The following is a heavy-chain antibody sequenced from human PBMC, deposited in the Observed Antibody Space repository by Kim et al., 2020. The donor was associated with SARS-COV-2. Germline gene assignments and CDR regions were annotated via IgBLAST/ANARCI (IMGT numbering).Heavy chain of an antibody. CDR1: NYTFSTHG. CDR2: ININNGDT. D-gene: IGHD3-10*01. J-gene: IGHJ6*02. V-gene: IGHV1-18*01. Sequence: ASVKVSCKASNYTFSTHGISWVRQAPGQGLEGMGWININNGDTKYAQNLQGRVTMTTDTRTSTAYVELRSLRFDDTAVYYCARDGTMVRGVITHYYGMDVWGQGTTVTVSS. CDR3: ARDGTMVRGVITHYYGMDV.